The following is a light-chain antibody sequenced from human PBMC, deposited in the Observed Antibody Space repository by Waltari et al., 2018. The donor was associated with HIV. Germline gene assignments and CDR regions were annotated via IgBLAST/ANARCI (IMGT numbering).Light chain of an antibody. J-gene: IGLJ1*01. CDR3: SSYTSDSTLEV. Sequence: QSALTQPASVSGSPGQSITIPCTGTSSDVGGYNYVSWYQHHPGKAPKLMIFEISNRPSGVSNRFSGSKSGNTASLTISGLQAEDEADYYCSSYTSDSTLEVFGAGTKVTVL. CDR1: SSDVGGYNY. V-gene: IGLV2-14*01. CDR2: EIS.